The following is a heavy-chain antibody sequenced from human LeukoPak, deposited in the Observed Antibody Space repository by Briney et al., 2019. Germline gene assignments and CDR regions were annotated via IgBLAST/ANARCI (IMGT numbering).Heavy chain of an antibody. J-gene: IGHJ1*01. Sequence: SETLSLTCAVYGGSFSGYYWSWIRQPPGKGLEWIGEINHSGSTNYNPSLKSRVTISVDTSKNQFSLKLSSVTAADTAVYYCASYGDYVDFQHWGQGTLVTVSS. CDR3: ASYGDYVDFQH. CDR2: INHSGST. D-gene: IGHD4-17*01. CDR1: GGSFSGYY. V-gene: IGHV4-34*01.